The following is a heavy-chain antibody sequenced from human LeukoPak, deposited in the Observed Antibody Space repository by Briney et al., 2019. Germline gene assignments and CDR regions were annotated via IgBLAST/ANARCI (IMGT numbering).Heavy chain of an antibody. CDR3: AKDYFAQN. CDR2: ISYSGTST. J-gene: IGHJ4*02. Sequence: GGSLRLSCAASGFIFSSSAMGWVRQAPGKGLEWVSAISYSGTSTFYVDSVKGRFTISRDNSKNTLCLQMNSLRAEDTAVYYCAKDYFAQNWGQGTLVTVS. CDR1: GFIFSSSA. D-gene: IGHD3-10*01. V-gene: IGHV3-23*01.